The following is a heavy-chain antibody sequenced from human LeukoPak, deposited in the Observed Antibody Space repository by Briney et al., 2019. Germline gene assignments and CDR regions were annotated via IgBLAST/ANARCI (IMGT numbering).Heavy chain of an antibody. CDR3: ARQGGATH. Sequence: SETLSLTCTVSGGSISSYYWSWIRQPPGKRLEWIGTIFYTGSTDYNPSLKSRVTISVDTSKDQFSLKLSPVTAADTALYYCARQGGATHWGQGTLVTVPS. J-gene: IGHJ4*02. V-gene: IGHV4-39*01. CDR1: GGSISSYY. CDR2: IFYTGST. D-gene: IGHD1-26*01.